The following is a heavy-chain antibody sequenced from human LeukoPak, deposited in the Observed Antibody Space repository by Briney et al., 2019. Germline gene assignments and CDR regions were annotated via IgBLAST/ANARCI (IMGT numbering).Heavy chain of an antibody. J-gene: IGHJ6*03. CDR2: INWNGGST. CDR1: GFTFDDYG. V-gene: IGHV3-20*04. Sequence: GGSLRLSCAASGFTFDDYGMSWVRHAPGKGLEWVSGINWNGGSTGYADSVKGRFTISRDNAKNSLYLQMNSLRAEDTALYYCARDNRIAAAGHRTYYYYMDVWGKGTTVTVSS. D-gene: IGHD6-13*01. CDR3: ARDNRIAAAGHRTYYYYMDV.